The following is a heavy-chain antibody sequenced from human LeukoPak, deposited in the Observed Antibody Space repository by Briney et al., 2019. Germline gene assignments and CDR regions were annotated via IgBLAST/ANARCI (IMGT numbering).Heavy chain of an antibody. CDR3: ARDPLAAAGTGYYYYMDV. J-gene: IGHJ6*03. Sequence: ASVKVSCKASGGTFSSYSITWVRQAPGQGLEWLGRIIPILGIANYAQRFQGRVTITTDESTSTAYMELSSLRSEDTAVYYCARDPLAAAGTGYYYYMDVWGKGTTVTVSS. D-gene: IGHD6-13*01. CDR1: GGTFSSYS. CDR2: IIPILGIA. V-gene: IGHV1-69*04.